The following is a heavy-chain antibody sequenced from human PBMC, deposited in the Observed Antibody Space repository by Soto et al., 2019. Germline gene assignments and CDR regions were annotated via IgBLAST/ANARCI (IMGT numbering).Heavy chain of an antibody. CDR3: ARGAFGAYYFDY. CDR1: GFTFSSYW. J-gene: IGHJ4*02. D-gene: IGHD3-3*01. V-gene: IGHV3-74*01. Sequence: EVQLVESGGGFIQPGGSLRLSCAASGFTFSSYWIHWVRQVPGKGLVWVSRINSDGTTTIYADSVKGQFAISRDNAKNTVHLQMNSLTADDPAVYYCARGAFGAYYFDYWGQGILVTVSS. CDR2: INSDGTTT.